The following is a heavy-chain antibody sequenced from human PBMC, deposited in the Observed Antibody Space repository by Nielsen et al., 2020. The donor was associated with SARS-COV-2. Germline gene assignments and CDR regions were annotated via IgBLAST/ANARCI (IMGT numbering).Heavy chain of an antibody. D-gene: IGHD5-18*01. CDR3: ARSIRGYSYGDDY. V-gene: IGHV3-23*01. CDR1: GFTFSNYV. J-gene: IGHJ4*02. CDR2: ISASGAST. Sequence: GESLKISCAASGFTFSNYVMNWVRQSPGKGLEWVSAISASGASTYYADSVKGRFTISRDNSKNTLYLQMNSLEIEDTAVYYCARSIRGYSYGDDYWGQGTLVTVSS.